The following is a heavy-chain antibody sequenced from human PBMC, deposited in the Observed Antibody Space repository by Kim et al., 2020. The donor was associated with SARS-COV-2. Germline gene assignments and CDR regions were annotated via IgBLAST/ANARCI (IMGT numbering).Heavy chain of an antibody. J-gene: IGHJ4*02. D-gene: IGHD3-10*01. CDR2: FYFGGNT. V-gene: IGHV4-39*01. CDR3: ATPPTYYGLGTSDY. Sequence: SETLSLTCTVSGGSISDSHLFWGWIRQAPGRGLEWIGSFYFGGNTYYNPSLKSRVTLSVDTSKNQFSLNLTSVTAADTAVYYCATPPTYYGLGTSDYWGQGTLVSVSS. CDR1: GGSISDSHLF.